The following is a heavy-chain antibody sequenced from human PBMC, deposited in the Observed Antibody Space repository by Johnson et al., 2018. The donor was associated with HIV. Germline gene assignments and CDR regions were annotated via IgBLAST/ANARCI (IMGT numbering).Heavy chain of an antibody. CDR2: IKQDGSEK. CDR1: GFTFSSYW. D-gene: IGHD2-15*01. CDR3: AREGGRDAFDI. V-gene: IGHV3-7*01. J-gene: IGHJ3*02. Sequence: VQLVESGGGLVQPGGSLRLSCAASGFTFSSYWMSWVRQAPGKGLEWVANIKQDGSEKYYADSVKGRFTISRDNSKNTLYLQMNILRAEDTAVYYCAREGGRDAFDIWGQGTMVTVSS.